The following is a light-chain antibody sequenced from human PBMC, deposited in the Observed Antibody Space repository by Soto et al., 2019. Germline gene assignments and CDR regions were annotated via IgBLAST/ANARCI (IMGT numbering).Light chain of an antibody. CDR2: GAS. CDR3: QQDGSSPRT. J-gene: IGKJ1*01. Sequence: EIVLTQSPGTLSLSPGERATLSCRASQSVSSSYLAWYQQKPGQAPRLLIYGASSRATGIPDRFSGSGSGTDFTLPISRLEPEDFAVYYCQQDGSSPRTYGQGTQVEIK. CDR1: QSVSSSY. V-gene: IGKV3-20*01.